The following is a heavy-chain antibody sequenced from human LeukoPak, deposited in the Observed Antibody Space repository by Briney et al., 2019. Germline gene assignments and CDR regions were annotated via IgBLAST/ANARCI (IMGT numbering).Heavy chain of an antibody. J-gene: IGHJ6*02. D-gene: IGHD3-3*01. Sequence: ASVKVSCKASGYTFTGYYMHWVRQAPGQGLEWMGWINPNSGGTNYAQKFQGWVTMTRDTSISTAYMELSRLRSDDTAVYYCARDVPYYDFWSGYFGSNGGYGMDVWGLGTTVTVSS. V-gene: IGHV1-2*04. CDR2: INPNSGGT. CDR1: GYTFTGYY. CDR3: ARDVPYYDFWSGYFGSNGGYGMDV.